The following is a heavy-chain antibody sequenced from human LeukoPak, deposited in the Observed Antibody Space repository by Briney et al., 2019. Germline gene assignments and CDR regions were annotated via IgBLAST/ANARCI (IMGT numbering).Heavy chain of an antibody. D-gene: IGHD4-23*01. CDR2: ISHTGGHT. Sequence: GGALRPSRAAPGFTINYAMTWVRPAPGKGLEWVSSISHTGGHTYYADSVKGRFTISRDNSKNTLYLHMDSLRADDTALYYCAKDGRVATPYLYYFDYWGRGTLVTVSS. CDR3: AKDGRVATPYLYYFDY. CDR1: GFTINYA. V-gene: IGHV3-23*01. J-gene: IGHJ4*02.